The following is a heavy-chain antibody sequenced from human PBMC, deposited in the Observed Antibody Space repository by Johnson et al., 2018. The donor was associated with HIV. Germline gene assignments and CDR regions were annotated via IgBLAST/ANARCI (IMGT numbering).Heavy chain of an antibody. Sequence: VQLVESGGGVVQPGRSLRLSCAASGFTFSNYGMAWVRQAPGKGLEWVSYISSSGSTIYYADSVKGRFTISRDNAKNSLYLHMNSLRAEDTAVDYCARVLGGGITGTTGDAFDIWGQGTMVTVSS. V-gene: IGHV3-48*04. J-gene: IGHJ3*02. CDR2: ISSSGSTI. CDR1: GFTFSNYG. D-gene: IGHD1-7*01. CDR3: ARVLGGGITGTTGDAFDI.